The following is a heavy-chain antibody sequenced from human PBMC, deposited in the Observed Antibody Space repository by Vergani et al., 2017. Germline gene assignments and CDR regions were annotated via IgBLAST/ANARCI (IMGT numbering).Heavy chain of an antibody. D-gene: IGHD2-2*01. CDR2: INNDGHT. CDR1: GESFSSFY. J-gene: IGHJ4*02. V-gene: IGHV4-34*02. CDR3: ARGFRVGYQLLPFDY. Sequence: QVQLQQWGAGVVKPSGTLSLTCAVFGESFSSFYWSWIRQPPGKGLEWIGEINNDGHTNYNPSLESRVTVSRDTAKNQFSLNLMSVTAADTAVYYCARGFRVGYQLLPFDYWGQGTLVTVSS.